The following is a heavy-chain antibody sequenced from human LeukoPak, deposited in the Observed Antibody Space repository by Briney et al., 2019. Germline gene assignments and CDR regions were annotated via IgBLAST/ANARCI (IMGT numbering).Heavy chain of an antibody. CDR3: VKDYQVGNSPAFGDY. CDR2: IENGATT. Sequence: GGSLRLSCAASGFIVSSNYMSWVRRAPGKGLEWVSGLIENGATTYYADSVKGRFTISRDNSRNTMYLQMNSLRAEDTAVYYCVKDYQVGNSPAFGDYWGQGTLVTISS. V-gene: IGHV3-53*01. CDR1: GFIVSSNY. J-gene: IGHJ4*02. D-gene: IGHD1-26*01.